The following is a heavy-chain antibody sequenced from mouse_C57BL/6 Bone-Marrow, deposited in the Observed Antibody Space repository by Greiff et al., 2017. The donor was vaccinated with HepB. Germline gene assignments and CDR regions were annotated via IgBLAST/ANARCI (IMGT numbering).Heavy chain of an antibody. J-gene: IGHJ3*01. V-gene: IGHV5-9-1*02. CDR1: GFTFSSYA. Sequence: DVMLVESGEGLVKPGGSLKLSCAASGFTFSSYAMSWVRQTPEKRLEWVAYISSGGDYIYYADTVKGRFTISRDNARNTLYLQMSSLKSEDTAMYYCTREGKLGPSYWGQGTLVTVSA. CDR3: TREGKLGPSY. D-gene: IGHD4-1*01. CDR2: ISSGGDYI.